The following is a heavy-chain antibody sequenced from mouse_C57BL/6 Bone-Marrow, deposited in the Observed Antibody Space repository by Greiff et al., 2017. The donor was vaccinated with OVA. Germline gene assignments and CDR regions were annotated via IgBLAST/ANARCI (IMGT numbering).Heavy chain of an antibody. D-gene: IGHD2-3*01. Sequence: QVQLKQPGAELVKPGASVKLSCKASGYTFTSYWMHWVKQRPGQGLEWIGMIHPNSGSTNYNEKFKSKATLTVDKSSSTAYMQLSSLTSEDSAVYYCARERSGLLWYFDVWGTGTTVTVSS. J-gene: IGHJ1*03. CDR3: ARERSGLLWYFDV. CDR2: IHPNSGST. V-gene: IGHV1-64*01. CDR1: GYTFTSYW.